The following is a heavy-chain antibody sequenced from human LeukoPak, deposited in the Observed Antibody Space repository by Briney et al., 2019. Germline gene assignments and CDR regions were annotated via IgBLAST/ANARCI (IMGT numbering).Heavy chain of an antibody. CDR1: GFRFDDHG. V-gene: IGHV3-20*01. CDR2: MNWNGGTT. D-gene: IGHD5-18*01. Sequence: GGSLRLSCAASGFRFDDHGMNWVRQVPGKGLEWVSGMNWNGGTTGYVDSVQGRFTISRDNAKNSLFLQMNSLRDEDTALYHCARDRSYGSFDYWGQGILVIVSS. CDR3: ARDRSYGSFDY. J-gene: IGHJ4*02.